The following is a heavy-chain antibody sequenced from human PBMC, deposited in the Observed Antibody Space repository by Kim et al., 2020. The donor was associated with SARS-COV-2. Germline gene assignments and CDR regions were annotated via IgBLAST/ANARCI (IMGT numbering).Heavy chain of an antibody. CDR1: GFTFSDYY. Sequence: GGSLRLSCAASGFTFSDYYMSWIRQAPGKGLEWISYISGSSTYTNFADSVKGRFTISRDNAKKSLYLHMNSLRADDTAVYYCARVVLGATDYYDYWGQG. CDR3: ARVVLGATDYYDY. D-gene: IGHD1-26*01. V-gene: IGHV3-11*06. CDR2: ISGSSTYT. J-gene: IGHJ4*02.